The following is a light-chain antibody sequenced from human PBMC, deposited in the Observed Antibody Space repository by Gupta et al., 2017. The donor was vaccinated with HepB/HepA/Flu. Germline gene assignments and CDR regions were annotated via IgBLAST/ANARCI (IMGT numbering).Light chain of an antibody. CDR2: NII. CDR3: VLDMGNGISV. J-gene: IGLJ3*02. CDR1: SGSVATNNY. V-gene: IGLV8-61*01. Sequence: QTVVTQEPSLSVSPGGTVTLTCGLSSGSVATNNYPSWYQQATGQAPRTLIYNIIKRSPGVPDRFSGSIRGDTAALTITGAQADEESDYYCVLDMGNGISVFGGGTKLTVL.